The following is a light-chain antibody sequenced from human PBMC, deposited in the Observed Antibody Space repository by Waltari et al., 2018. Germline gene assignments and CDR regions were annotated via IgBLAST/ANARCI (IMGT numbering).Light chain of an antibody. CDR3: QQYGSSPPTG. CDR1: QSVNSRY. V-gene: IGKV3-20*01. Sequence: EIVLTQSPGTLSLSPGGRATLSCRASQSVNSRYLAWYQQKSGQAPRLLIHGASSRATGIPDRFSGSGSGTDFTLTISRLEPEDFAVYYCQQYGSSPPTGFGPGTKLDIK. CDR2: GAS. J-gene: IGKJ3*01.